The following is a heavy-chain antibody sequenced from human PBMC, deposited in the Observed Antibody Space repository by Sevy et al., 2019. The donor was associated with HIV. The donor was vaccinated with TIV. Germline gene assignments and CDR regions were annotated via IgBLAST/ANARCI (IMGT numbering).Heavy chain of an antibody. J-gene: IGHJ4*02. CDR1: GFTFSNYA. Sequence: GGSLRLSCAASGFTFSNYALGWVRQAPGKGLEWVSNLSGSGGSTHYADSVKGRFTISRDNSKNTLYLQMNSLRAEDTAVYYCAKERGDYNLDYFDYWGQGTLVTVSS. CDR3: AKERGDYNLDYFDY. V-gene: IGHV3-23*01. CDR2: LSGSGGST. D-gene: IGHD4-17*01.